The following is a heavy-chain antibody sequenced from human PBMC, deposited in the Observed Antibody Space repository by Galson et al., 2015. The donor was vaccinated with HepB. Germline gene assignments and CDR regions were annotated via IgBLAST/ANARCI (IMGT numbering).Heavy chain of an antibody. CDR2: ISAYNGNT. J-gene: IGHJ3*02. D-gene: IGHD6-19*01. CDR3: AREPNSSGWYGGAFDI. CDR1: GYTFTSYG. V-gene: IGHV1-18*01. Sequence: SVKVSCKASGYTFTSYGISWVRQAPGQGLEWMGWISAYNGNTNYAQKLQGRVTMTTDTSTSTAYMELRSLRSDDTAVYYCAREPNSSGWYGGAFDIWGQGTMVTVSS.